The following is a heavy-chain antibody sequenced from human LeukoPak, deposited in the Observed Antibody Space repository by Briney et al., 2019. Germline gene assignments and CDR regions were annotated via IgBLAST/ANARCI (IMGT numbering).Heavy chain of an antibody. CDR2: IYYSGST. Sequence: SEILSLTCTVSGGSISSYYWSWIRQPPGKGLEWIGYIYYSGSTNYNPSLKSRVTISVDTSKNQFSLKLSSVTAADTAVYYCARSYDFWSGYYPTSFIPFDYWGQGTLVTVSS. CDR3: ARSYDFWSGYYPTSFIPFDY. CDR1: GGSISSYY. D-gene: IGHD3-3*01. V-gene: IGHV4-59*01. J-gene: IGHJ4*02.